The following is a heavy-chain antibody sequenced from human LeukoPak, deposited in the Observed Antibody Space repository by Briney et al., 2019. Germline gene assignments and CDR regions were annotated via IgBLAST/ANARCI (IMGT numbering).Heavy chain of an antibody. D-gene: IGHD6-13*01. J-gene: IGHJ4*02. CDR2: IRSKAYGGTT. CDR1: GFTVSDYD. V-gene: IGHV3-49*03. CDR3: SRYYSSTSYYFDS. Sequence: PGGSLRLSCTGHGFTVSDYDLSWFRLAPGEGLEWRSFIRSKAYGGTTKYAASVKGRFTISRDDSKTIAYLQMNSLKTEDTAVYFCSRYYSSTSYYFDSWGQGTLVTVSP.